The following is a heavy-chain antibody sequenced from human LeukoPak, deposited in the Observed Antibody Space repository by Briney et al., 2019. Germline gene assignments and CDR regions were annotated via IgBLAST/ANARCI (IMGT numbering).Heavy chain of an antibody. CDR1: GFTFDDYA. Sequence: GRPLRLSCAASGFTFDDYAMHWVRQAPGKGLEWVSGISWNSGSIGYADSVKGRFTISRDNAKNSLYLQMNSLRAEDTALYYCAKDIHPMIVVVITGGYYYGMDVWGQGTTVTVSS. CDR3: AKDIHPMIVVVITGGYYYGMDV. V-gene: IGHV3-9*01. J-gene: IGHJ6*02. D-gene: IGHD3-22*01. CDR2: ISWNSGSI.